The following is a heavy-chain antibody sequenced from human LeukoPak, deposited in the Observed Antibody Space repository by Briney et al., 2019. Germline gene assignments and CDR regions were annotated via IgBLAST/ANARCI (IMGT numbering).Heavy chain of an antibody. CDR2: IYHSGST. CDR3: AKAGWAAAGYYFDY. D-gene: IGHD6-13*01. V-gene: IGHV4-38-2*02. CDR1: GYSISSGYY. J-gene: IGHJ4*02. Sequence: SETLSLTCTVSGYSISSGYYWGWIRQPPGKGLVWCGSIYHSGSTYYNPSLKSRVTISVDTSKNQFSLKLSSVPAADTAVYYCAKAGWAAAGYYFDYWGQGTLVTVSS.